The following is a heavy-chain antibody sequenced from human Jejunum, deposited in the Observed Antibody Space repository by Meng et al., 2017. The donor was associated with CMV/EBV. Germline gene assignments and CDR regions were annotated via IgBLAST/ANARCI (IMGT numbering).Heavy chain of an antibody. CDR1: FG. J-gene: IGHJ6*02. Sequence: FGMHWVRQAPGKGLEWVSGINLDGTNIGYADSVKGRFTISRDNAKNSLYLQMNSLRPDDTALYFCVKGLLGYCSRNSCPYYGMDVWGQGTTVTVSS. D-gene: IGHD2-2*01. CDR2: INLDGTNI. CDR3: VKGLLGYCSRNSCPYYGMDV. V-gene: IGHV3-9*01.